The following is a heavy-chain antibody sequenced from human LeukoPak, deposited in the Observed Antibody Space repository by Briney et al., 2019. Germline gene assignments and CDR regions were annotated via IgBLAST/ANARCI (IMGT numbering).Heavy chain of an antibody. CDR2: ISGSGSST. CDR1: GFTFSTYA. Sequence: GGSLRLSCAASGFTFSTYAMSGVSQAPGKGLEWVSAISGSGSSTYYVDSVKGRFTISRDNSKNTLYLPMNSLRAEDTAVYYCARAYSIIRGLVDYWGQGTLVTVSS. CDR3: ARAYSIIRGLVDY. J-gene: IGHJ4*02. D-gene: IGHD3-10*01. V-gene: IGHV3-23*01.